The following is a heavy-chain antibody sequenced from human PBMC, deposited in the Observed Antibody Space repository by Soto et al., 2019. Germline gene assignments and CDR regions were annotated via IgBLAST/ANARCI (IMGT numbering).Heavy chain of an antibody. CDR2: IIPIFGTA. CDR1: GGSFSSYA. CDR3: ARAGYSSGWRPKPDLYYYGMDV. V-gene: IGHV1-69*13. D-gene: IGHD6-19*01. J-gene: IGHJ6*02. Sequence: SVKVSFKASGGSFSSYAISWVRQAPGQGLEWMGGIIPIFGTANYAQKFQGRVTITADESTSTAYMELSSLRSEDTAVYYCARAGYSSGWRPKPDLYYYGMDVWGQGTTVTVSS.